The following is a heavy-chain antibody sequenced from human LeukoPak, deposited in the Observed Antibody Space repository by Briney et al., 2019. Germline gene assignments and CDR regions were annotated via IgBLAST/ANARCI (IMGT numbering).Heavy chain of an antibody. V-gene: IGHV3-30-3*01. CDR3: ARGPPLFDP. CDR2: ISSDEINK. J-gene: IGHJ5*02. CDR1: GFTFSAYI. Sequence: GGSLRLSCAASGFTFSAYIILWVRQAPGKGLEWVALISSDEINKNYVDSVKGRFTISRDNAKNSLYLQMNSLRDEDTAVYYCARGPPLFDPWGQGTLVTVSS.